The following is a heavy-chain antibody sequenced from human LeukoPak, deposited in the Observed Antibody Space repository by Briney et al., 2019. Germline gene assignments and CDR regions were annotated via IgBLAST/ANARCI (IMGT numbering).Heavy chain of an antibody. CDR2: IHGTLGST. J-gene: IGHJ3*02. CDR1: GGPIRNSY. V-gene: IGHV4-4*07. Sequence: PSETLSLTCTVSGGPIRNSYWSWVRHSAGTGMQWIGRIHGTLGSTNHNPSLKSRVVMSLDTSSNQFSLRLSAMSAADTATYYCARIFDRAIWGQGTLVTVSP. CDR3: ARIFDRAI. D-gene: IGHD3-3*01.